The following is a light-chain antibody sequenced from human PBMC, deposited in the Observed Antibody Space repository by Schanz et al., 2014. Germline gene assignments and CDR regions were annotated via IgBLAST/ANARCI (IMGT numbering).Light chain of an antibody. CDR3: HQYFGTPFT. CDR2: WAS. CDR1: QSVLYSSNNKNY. Sequence: DIVMTQSPDSLAVSLGERATINCKSSQSVLYSSNNKNYLAWYQQKPGQPPKLIIYWASARDIGVPDRFSGSGSGTDFTLTISSLQAEDVAVYFCHQYFGTPFTFGQGTKLEI. J-gene: IGKJ2*01. V-gene: IGKV4-1*01.